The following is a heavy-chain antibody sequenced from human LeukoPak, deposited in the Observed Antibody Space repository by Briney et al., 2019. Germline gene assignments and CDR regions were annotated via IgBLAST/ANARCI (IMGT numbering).Heavy chain of an antibody. CDR1: GFTFGDYA. CDR3: TKYCSGVACYTDY. D-gene: IGHD2-8*02. V-gene: IGHV3-49*04. Sequence: QPGRSLRLYCTASGFTFGDYAMSWVRQAPGKGLEWVGFIRSKASGGTTEYAASVKGRFSISRDDSKTIAYLQMNSLKSEDTAVYYCTKYCSGVACYTDYWGQGTLVTVSS. CDR2: IRSKASGGTT. J-gene: IGHJ4*02.